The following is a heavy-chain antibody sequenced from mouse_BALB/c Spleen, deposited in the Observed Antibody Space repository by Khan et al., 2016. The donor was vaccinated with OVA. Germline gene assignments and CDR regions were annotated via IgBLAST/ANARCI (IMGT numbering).Heavy chain of an antibody. J-gene: IGHJ3*01. D-gene: IGHD2-14*01. V-gene: IGHV1-4*01. CDR1: GYTFTTYT. Sequence: VQLQESGAELARPGASVKMSCKASGYTFTTYTIHWVKQRPGQGLEWIGYIIPSNDYTNYNQKFKDRATLTADKSSSTAYMQLNNLTSEDSAVYYCVRGGAYYRSDGWFAYWGQGTLVTGSA. CDR3: VRGGAYYRSDGWFAY. CDR2: IIPSNDYT.